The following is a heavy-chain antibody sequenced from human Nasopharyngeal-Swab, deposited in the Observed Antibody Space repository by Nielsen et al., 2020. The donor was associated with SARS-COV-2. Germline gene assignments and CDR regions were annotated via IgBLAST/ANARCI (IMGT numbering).Heavy chain of an antibody. CDR3: AKIASGTSNYFDY. J-gene: IGHJ4*02. V-gene: IGHV3-9*01. D-gene: IGHD1-1*01. CDR1: GFTFDDYA. Sequence: SLKISCAASGFTFDDYAMHWVRQAPGKGLELVSGISWNSGSIGYADSVKGRFTISRDNAKNSLYLQMNSLRAEDTALYYCAKIASGTSNYFDYWGQGTLVTVSS. CDR2: ISWNSGSI.